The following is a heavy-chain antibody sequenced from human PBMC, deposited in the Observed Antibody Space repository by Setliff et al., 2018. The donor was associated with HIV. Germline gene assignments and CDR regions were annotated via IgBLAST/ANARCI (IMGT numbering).Heavy chain of an antibody. V-gene: IGHV4-61*02. CDR3: ARDRSDYYNLPGYFDH. D-gene: IGHD3-3*01. CDR1: GGSISSGSFY. J-gene: IGHJ4*02. CDR2: VYTSGSP. Sequence: SETLSLTCTVSGGSISSGSFYWSWIRQPAGKGLEWIGRVYTSGSPNYNPSLKSRVTISLDTSKNQFSLKLSSVTAADTAVYYCARDRSDYYNLPGYFDHWGQGTPVTVSS.